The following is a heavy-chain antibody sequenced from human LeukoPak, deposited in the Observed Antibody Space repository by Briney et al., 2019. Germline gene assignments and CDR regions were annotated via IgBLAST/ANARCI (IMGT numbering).Heavy chain of an antibody. D-gene: IGHD5-18*01. CDR3: ATLSYRRTYFDY. CDR1: GGSISGGGYY. CDR2: IYYSGST. V-gene: IGHV4-31*03. J-gene: IGHJ4*02. Sequence: SQTLSLTCTVSGGSISGGGYYWSWIRQHPGKGLEWIGYIYYSGSTYYNPSLKSRVTISVDTSKNQFSLKLSSVTAADTAVYYCATLSYRRTYFDYWGQGTLVTVSS.